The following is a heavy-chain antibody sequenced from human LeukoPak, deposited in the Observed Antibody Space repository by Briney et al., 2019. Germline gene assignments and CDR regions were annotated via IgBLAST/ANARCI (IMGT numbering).Heavy chain of an antibody. CDR2: IANDGGST. Sequence: GGSLRLSCAASGFTFTTYAMSWVRQAPGKGLEWVSTIANDGGSTYYADSVKGRFTISRDNSRNTLSLQINSLRAEDSAVYYCAITGTSTPAFDLWGQGTLVTVSS. CDR1: GFTFTTYA. D-gene: IGHD1-7*01. J-gene: IGHJ4*02. CDR3: AITGTSTPAFDL. V-gene: IGHV3-23*01.